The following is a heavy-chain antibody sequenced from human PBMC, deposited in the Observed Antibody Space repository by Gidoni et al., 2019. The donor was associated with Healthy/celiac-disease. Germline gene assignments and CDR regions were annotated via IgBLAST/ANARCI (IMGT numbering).Heavy chain of an antibody. CDR2: IYTSGST. CDR3: ARDRHRVEMATISAFDI. Sequence: QLQESGPRLGKASPTPLLTRVVSDRSIRKGSYYWSWIRQPAGKGLEWIGRIYTSGSTNYNPSLKSRVTISVDTSKIQFSLKLSSVTAADTAVYYCARDRHRVEMATISAFDIWGQGTMVTVSS. V-gene: IGHV4-61*02. D-gene: IGHD5-12*01. J-gene: IGHJ3*02. CDR1: DRSIRKGSYY.